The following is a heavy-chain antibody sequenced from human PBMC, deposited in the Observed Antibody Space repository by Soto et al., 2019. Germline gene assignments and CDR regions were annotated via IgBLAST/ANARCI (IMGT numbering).Heavy chain of an antibody. CDR1: GFTFSSYE. J-gene: IGHJ6*02. V-gene: IGHV3-48*03. CDR3: ARENAGIAAAGTFDYYYGMDV. D-gene: IGHD6-13*01. CDR2: ISPSGSTI. Sequence: HPGGSLRLSCAASGFTFSSYEMNWVRQAPGKGLEWVSYISPSGSTIYYADSVKGRFTISRDNAKNSLYLQMNSLRVDDTALYYCARENAGIAAAGTFDYYYGMDVWGQGTTVTVSS.